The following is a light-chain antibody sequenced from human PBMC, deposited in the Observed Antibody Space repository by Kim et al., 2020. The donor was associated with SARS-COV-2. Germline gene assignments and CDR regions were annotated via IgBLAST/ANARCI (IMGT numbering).Light chain of an antibody. CDR3: QQYNTYSRT. Sequence: ASVGDRGTVTCRASQSISSWLAWYQQKPGKVPKLLIYKASSLERGVPARFGGGGSGTEFTLTISSLQPDDFATYYCQQYNTYSRTFGGGTKVDIK. V-gene: IGKV1-5*03. J-gene: IGKJ4*01. CDR1: QSISSW. CDR2: KAS.